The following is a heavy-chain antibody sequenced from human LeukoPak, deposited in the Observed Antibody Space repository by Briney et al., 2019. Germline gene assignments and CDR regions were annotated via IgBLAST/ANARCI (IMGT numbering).Heavy chain of an antibody. V-gene: IGHV3-23*01. J-gene: IGHJ4*02. CDR1: GFPFSRCA. Sequence: PGGSLRLSCAASGFPFSRCAMNWVRQAPGKGLERVSTISGSDTSTYYADSVKGRFTISRDNSKNTLYMQMNSLRAEDTAVYYCTKFDAPSGRENYWGQGTLVTVSS. CDR2: ISGSDTST. CDR3: TKFDAPSGRENY.